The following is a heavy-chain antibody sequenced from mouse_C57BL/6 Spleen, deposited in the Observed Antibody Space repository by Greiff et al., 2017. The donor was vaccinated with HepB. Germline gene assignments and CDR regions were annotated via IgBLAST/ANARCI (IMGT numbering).Heavy chain of an antibody. D-gene: IGHD2-4*01. Sequence: QVTLKVSGPGILQSSQTLSLTCSFSGFSLSTSGMGVSWIRQPSGKGLEWLAHIYWDDDKRYNPSLKSRLTISKDTSRNQVFLKITSVDTADTATYYCARSHYDYDEEDWYFDVWGTGTTVTVSS. CDR1: GFSLSTSGMG. CDR2: IYWDDDK. J-gene: IGHJ1*03. CDR3: ARSHYDYDEEDWYFDV. V-gene: IGHV8-12*01.